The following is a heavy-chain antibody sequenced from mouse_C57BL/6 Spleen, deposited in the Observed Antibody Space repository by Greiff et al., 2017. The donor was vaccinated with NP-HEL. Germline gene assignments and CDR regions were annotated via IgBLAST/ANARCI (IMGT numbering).Heavy chain of an antibody. CDR1: GYSITSGYY. CDR3: AREYYGSPFDY. V-gene: IGHV3-6*01. D-gene: IGHD1-1*01. CDR2: ISYDGSN. J-gene: IGHJ2*01. Sequence: DVQLQESGPGLVKPSQSLSLTCSVTGYSITSGYYWNWIRQFPGNKLEWMGYISYDGSNNSNPSLKNRISITRDTSKNQFFLKLNSVTTEDTATYYCAREYYGSPFDYWGQGTTLTVSS.